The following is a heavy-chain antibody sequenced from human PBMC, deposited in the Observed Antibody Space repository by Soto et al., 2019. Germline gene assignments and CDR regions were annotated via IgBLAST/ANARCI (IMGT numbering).Heavy chain of an antibody. CDR2: IDPSDSYT. Sequence: AEALQISCEGSGYSFTSYWISWVRQMAGKGLEWMGRIDPSDSYTNYSPSFQGHVTISADKSISTAYLQWSSLKASDTAMYYCASFLVSYSSDWYFAFDIWGQGTMVSVSS. V-gene: IGHV5-10-1*01. J-gene: IGHJ3*02. CDR3: ASFLVSYSSDWYFAFDI. D-gene: IGHD6-19*01. CDR1: GYSFTSYW.